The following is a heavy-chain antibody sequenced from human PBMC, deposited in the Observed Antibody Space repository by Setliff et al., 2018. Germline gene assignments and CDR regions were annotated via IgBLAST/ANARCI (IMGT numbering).Heavy chain of an antibody. CDR2: IWHDGTTK. CDR3: ARSMFSGYLPLGGKYSMDV. V-gene: IGHV3-33*03. Sequence: KGLDWVTLIWHDGTTKIYEDSVKGRFSMSRDIPRNTLYLQMNRLTVEDTAVYYCARSMFSGYLPLGGKYSMDVWGKGTMVTVSS. J-gene: IGHJ6*03. D-gene: IGHD3-22*01.